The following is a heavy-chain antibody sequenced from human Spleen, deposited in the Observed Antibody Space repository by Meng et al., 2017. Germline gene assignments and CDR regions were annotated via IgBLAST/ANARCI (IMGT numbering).Heavy chain of an antibody. J-gene: IGHJ2*01. V-gene: IGHV5-51*01. CDR3: ARRLSWYFAL. Sequence: GESLKISCKGSGYSFTTYWIGWVRQMPGKGLEWMGIISPGDSDIRYSPSFQGQVTISADKSIDTAYLQWSSLKASDSAMYYCARRLSWYFALWGRGTLVTVSS. D-gene: IGHD2/OR15-2a*01. CDR1: GYSFTTYW. CDR2: ISPGDSDI.